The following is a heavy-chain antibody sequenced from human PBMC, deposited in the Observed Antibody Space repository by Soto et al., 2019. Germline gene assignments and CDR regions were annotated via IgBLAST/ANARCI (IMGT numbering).Heavy chain of an antibody. J-gene: IGHJ6*03. Sequence: GGSLRLSCAASGFAFSSYAMSWVRQAPGKGLEWVSAISGSGGSTYYADSVKGRFTISRDNSKNTLYLQMNSLRAEDTAVYYCPRTTAKYYYYYMDVWGKGTTVTVSS. D-gene: IGHD4-4*01. V-gene: IGHV3-23*01. CDR3: PRTTAKYYYYYMDV. CDR2: ISGSGGST. CDR1: GFAFSSYA.